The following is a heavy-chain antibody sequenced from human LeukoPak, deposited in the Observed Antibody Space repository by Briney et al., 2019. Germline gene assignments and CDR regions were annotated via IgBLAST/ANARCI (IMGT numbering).Heavy chain of an antibody. D-gene: IGHD3-22*01. J-gene: IGHJ3*02. Sequence: GGSLRLSCAASGFTFSSYEMNWVRQAPGKGLEWVSYISSSGSTIYYADSVKGRFTISRDNAKNSLYLQMNSLRAEDTAVYYCARGGITMKRAFDIWGQGTMVTVSS. CDR2: ISSSGSTI. CDR1: GFTFSSYE. CDR3: ARGGITMKRAFDI. V-gene: IGHV3-48*03.